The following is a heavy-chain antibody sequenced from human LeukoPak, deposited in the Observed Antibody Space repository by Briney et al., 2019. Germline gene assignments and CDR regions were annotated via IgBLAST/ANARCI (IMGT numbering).Heavy chain of an antibody. CDR1: GSTFSSYS. CDR2: ISSSSSYI. D-gene: IGHD5-18*01. J-gene: IGHJ4*02. V-gene: IGHV3-21*01. Sequence: GGSLRLSCAAPGSTFSSYSMNWVRQAPGKGLEWVSSISSSSSYIYYADSVKGRFTISRDNAKNSLYLQMNSLRAEDTAVYYCARGGYSYPSPDYWGQGTLVTVSS. CDR3: ARGGYSYPSPDY.